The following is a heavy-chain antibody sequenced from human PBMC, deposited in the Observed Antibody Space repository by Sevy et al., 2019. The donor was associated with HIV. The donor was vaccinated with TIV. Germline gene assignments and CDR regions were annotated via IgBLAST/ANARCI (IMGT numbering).Heavy chain of an antibody. V-gene: IGHV3-23*01. CDR2: ISGSGTST. D-gene: IGHD3-3*01. Sequence: GGSLRLSCAASGFSFSTYAMTWVRQAPGKGLEWVSGISGSGTSTYYTDSAKGRFTISRDNSKNTVYLQMNNLRAEDTAVYYCGKVSIFGVGGFYDYWGQRTLVTVSS. CDR3: GKVSIFGVGGFYDY. J-gene: IGHJ4*02. CDR1: GFSFSTYA.